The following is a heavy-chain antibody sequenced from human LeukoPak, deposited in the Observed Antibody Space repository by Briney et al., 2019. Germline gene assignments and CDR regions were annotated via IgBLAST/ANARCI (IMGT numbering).Heavy chain of an antibody. V-gene: IGHV1-69*13. D-gene: IGHD6-13*01. CDR1: GGTFSSYA. CDR2: IIPIFGTA. Sequence: SVKVSCKASGGTFSSYAISWVRQAPGQGLEWMGGIIPIFGTANYAQKFQGRVTITADESTSTAYMELSSLRSEDTAVYYCATEIAAAGGPNWFDPWGQGTLVTVSS. J-gene: IGHJ5*02. CDR3: ATEIAAAGGPNWFDP.